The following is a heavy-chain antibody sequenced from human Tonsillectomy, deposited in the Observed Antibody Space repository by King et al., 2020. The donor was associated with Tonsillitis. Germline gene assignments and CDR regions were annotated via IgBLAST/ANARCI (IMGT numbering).Heavy chain of an antibody. D-gene: IGHD5/OR15-5a*01. V-gene: IGHV1-8*02. CDR1: GYTFTNSD. CDR3: ARGLSLDY. CDR2: MNPNGGNT. J-gene: IGHJ4*02. Sequence: VQLVQSGAEVKRSWASVKVSCKASGYTFTNSDINWVRQATGQGLEWMGRMNPNGGNTDYAQKFQGRVTMTRDTSITTAYMELSSLRPEDTAVYYCARGLSLDYWGQGTLVTVSS.